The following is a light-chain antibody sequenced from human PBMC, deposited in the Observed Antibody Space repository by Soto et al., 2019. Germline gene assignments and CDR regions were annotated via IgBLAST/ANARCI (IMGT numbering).Light chain of an antibody. J-gene: IGKJ4*01. CDR1: QSVSSY. Sequence: EIVLTQSPATLSLSPGERATLSCMASQSVSSYLSWYQQKPGQAPRLLIYDASNRATGIPARFSGSGSGTDFTLTISSLEPEDFAVYYCQQRSNWPPLTFGGGPKVEIK. V-gene: IGKV3-11*01. CDR2: DAS. CDR3: QQRSNWPPLT.